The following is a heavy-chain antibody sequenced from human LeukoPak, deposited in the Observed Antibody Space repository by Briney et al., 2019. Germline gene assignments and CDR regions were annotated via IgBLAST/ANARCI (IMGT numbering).Heavy chain of an antibody. V-gene: IGHV3-23*01. CDR2: ISGSGGST. CDR1: GFPLSSYG. D-gene: IGHD5-24*01. Sequence: GGSLRLSCAASGFPLSSYGMSWVRQAPGKGLEGVSAISGSGGSTYYADSVKGRFTISRDNSKNTLYLQMNSLRAEDTAVYYCARDGYNWLSRSPNFDYWGQGTLVSVSS. CDR3: ARDGYNWLSRSPNFDY. J-gene: IGHJ4*02.